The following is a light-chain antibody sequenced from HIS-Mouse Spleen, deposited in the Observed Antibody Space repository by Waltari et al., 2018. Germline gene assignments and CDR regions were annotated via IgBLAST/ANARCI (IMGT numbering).Light chain of an antibody. CDR1: SSDVGGHNY. J-gene: IGLJ3*02. V-gene: IGLV2-11*01. CDR3: CSYANSYTWV. CDR2: DVS. Sequence: QPRSVSGSPGQSVTISCTGTSSDVGGHNYVSWYQQHPGKAPKPMIYDVSKRPSGVPDRFSGSKSGNTASLTISGLQAEDEADYYCCSYANSYTWVFGGGTKLTVL.